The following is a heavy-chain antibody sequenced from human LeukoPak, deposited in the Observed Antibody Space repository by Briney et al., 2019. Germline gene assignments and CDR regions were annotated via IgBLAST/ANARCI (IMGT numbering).Heavy chain of an antibody. Sequence: GGSLRLSCAASGFTFSSYSMNWVRQAPGKGLEWVSSISSSRSYIYYADSVKGRFTISRDDAKNSLYLQMNSLRAEDTAVYYCASYYYDSSGYFDYWGQGTLVTVSS. V-gene: IGHV3-21*01. J-gene: IGHJ4*02. D-gene: IGHD3-22*01. CDR2: ISSSRSYI. CDR1: GFTFSSYS. CDR3: ASYYYDSSGYFDY.